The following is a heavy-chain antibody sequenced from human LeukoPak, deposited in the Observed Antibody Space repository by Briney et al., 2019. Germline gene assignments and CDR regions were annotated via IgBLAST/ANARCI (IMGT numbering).Heavy chain of an antibody. CDR3: AREGRIMGATIDY. Sequence: GGSLRLSCAASGFTFSSYAMSWVRQAPGKGLEWVSAISGSGGSTYYADSVKGRFTISRDNAKNTLYLQMDSLGAEDTAVYYCAREGRIMGATIDYWGQGALVTVSS. CDR1: GFTFSSYA. V-gene: IGHV3-23*01. CDR2: ISGSGGST. D-gene: IGHD1-26*01. J-gene: IGHJ4*02.